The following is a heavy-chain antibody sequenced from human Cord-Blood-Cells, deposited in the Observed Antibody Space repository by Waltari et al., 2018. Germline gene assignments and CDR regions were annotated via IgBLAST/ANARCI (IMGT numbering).Heavy chain of an antibody. CDR2: IKQDGSVK. CDR3: ARDCPADLWELLDY. CDR1: GFTFSSYW. Sequence: EVQLVESGGGLVQPGGSLRLSCAASGFTFSSYWMSWVRQAPGKGLEWVANIKQDGSVKYYVDSVKGRFTISRDNAKNSLYLQMNSLRAEDTAVYYCARDCPADLWELLDYWGQGTLVTVSS. D-gene: IGHD1-26*01. V-gene: IGHV3-7*01. J-gene: IGHJ4*02.